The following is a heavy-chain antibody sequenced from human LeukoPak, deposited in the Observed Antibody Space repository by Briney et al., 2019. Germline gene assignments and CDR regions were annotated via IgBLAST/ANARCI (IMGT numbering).Heavy chain of an antibody. J-gene: IGHJ6*03. Sequence: GGSLRLSYEGSGFSFSSYWMTWVRQLPGKGPEWVANIRQDESERYFADSVKGRFTISRDNAKKLVYFHMSSLRAEDTAMYYCARVSAYYYGSYFYYYMDVWGKGTTVTVSS. CDR1: GFSFSSYW. D-gene: IGHD3-10*01. CDR3: ARVSAYYYGSYFYYYMDV. CDR2: IRQDESER. V-gene: IGHV3-7*01.